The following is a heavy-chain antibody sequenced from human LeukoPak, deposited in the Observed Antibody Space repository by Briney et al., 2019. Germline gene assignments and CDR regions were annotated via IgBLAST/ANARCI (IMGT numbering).Heavy chain of an antibody. J-gene: IGHJ3*02. CDR2: LYYSGST. V-gene: IGHV4-38-2*02. D-gene: IGHD3-22*01. CDR1: AYSISSGYY. Sequence: PSETLSLTCTVSAYSISSGYYWGWIRQPPGKGLQWIGSLYYSGSTYYNPSLKSRVTISVDTSKNQFSLKLSSVTAADTAVYYCARVLSRVTMIVVVINDAFDIWGQGTMVTVSS. CDR3: ARVLSRVTMIVVVINDAFDI.